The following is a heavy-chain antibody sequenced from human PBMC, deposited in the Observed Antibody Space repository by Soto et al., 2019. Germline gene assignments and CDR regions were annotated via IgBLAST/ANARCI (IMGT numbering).Heavy chain of an antibody. CDR2: ISYDGSNK. J-gene: IGHJ3*02. Sequence: QVQLVESGGGVVQPGRSLRLSCAASGFTFSSYAMHWVRQAPGKGLEWVAVISYDGSNKYYADSVKGRFTISRDNSKNTLYLQMNSLRAEDTAVYYCARGVVPAADWGAFDIWGQGTMVTVSS. V-gene: IGHV3-30-3*01. D-gene: IGHD2-2*01. CDR3: ARGVVPAADWGAFDI. CDR1: GFTFSSYA.